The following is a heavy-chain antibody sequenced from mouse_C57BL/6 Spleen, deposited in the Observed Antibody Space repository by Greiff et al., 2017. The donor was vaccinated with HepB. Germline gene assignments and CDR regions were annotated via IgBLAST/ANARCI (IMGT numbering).Heavy chain of an antibody. CDR1: GYTFTSYW. D-gene: IGHD2-5*01. CDR3: ARSRAYYSNYGGYFDV. Sequence: QVQLQQPGAELVMPGASVKLSCKASGYTFTSYWMHWVKQRPGQVLEWIGEIDPSDSYTNYNQKFKGKSTLSVDKSSSTAYMQRSSLTSEDSAVYYCARSRAYYSNYGGYFDVWGTGTTITVSS. V-gene: IGHV1-69*01. J-gene: IGHJ1*03. CDR2: IDPSDSYT.